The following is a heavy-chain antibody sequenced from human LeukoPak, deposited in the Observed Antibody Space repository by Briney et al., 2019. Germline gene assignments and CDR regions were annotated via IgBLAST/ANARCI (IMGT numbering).Heavy chain of an antibody. V-gene: IGHV3-23*01. CDR2: VSGDGRST. CDR3: ARGFEYSSSQPYYYYGMDV. CDR1: GFTFSNYI. D-gene: IGHD6-6*01. Sequence: GGSLRLSCAASGFTFSNYIMSWVRLAPGEGLEWVSSVSGDGRSTYYTQSVEGRFTVSRDNSKNTLYLQLNSLRAEDTAVYYCARGFEYSSSQPYYYYGMDVWGQGTTVTVSS. J-gene: IGHJ6*02.